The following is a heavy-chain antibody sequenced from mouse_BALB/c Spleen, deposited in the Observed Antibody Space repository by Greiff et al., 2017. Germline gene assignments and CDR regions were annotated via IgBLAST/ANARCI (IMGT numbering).Heavy chain of an antibody. Sequence: EVQRVESGGGLVKPGGSLKLSCAASGFTFSSYTMSWVRQTPEKRLEWVATISSGGSYTYYPDSVKGRFTISRDNAKNTLYLQMSSLKSEDTAMYYCAREGYYGSSYGWFAYWGQGTLVTVSA. D-gene: IGHD1-1*01. V-gene: IGHV5-6-4*01. J-gene: IGHJ3*01. CDR3: AREGYYGSSYGWFAY. CDR1: GFTFSSYT. CDR2: ISSGGSYT.